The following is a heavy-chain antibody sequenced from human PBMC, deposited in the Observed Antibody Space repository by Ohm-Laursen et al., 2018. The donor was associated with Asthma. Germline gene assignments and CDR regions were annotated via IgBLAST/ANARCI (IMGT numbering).Heavy chain of an antibody. J-gene: IGHJ4*02. CDR3: AREDFDWPPGYCDY. CDR2: TYYSGST. D-gene: IGHD3-9*01. V-gene: IGHV4-31*03. CDR1: GGSISNGSYY. Sequence: TLSLTCPVSGGSISNGSYYWSWIRQHPGKGLEWIGYTYYSGSTYYNPSLKSRVTISIDTSKNQFSLKLSSVTAADTAVYYCAREDFDWPPGYCDYWGQGTLVTVSS.